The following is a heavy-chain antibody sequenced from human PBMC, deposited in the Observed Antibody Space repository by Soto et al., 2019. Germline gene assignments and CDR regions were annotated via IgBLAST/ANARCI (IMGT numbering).Heavy chain of an antibody. D-gene: IGHD3-10*01. Sequence: SETLSLTCSVSGGSISSYYWSWIRQPPGKGLECIGYINYSGSTNYNPSLKSRVTISVDTSKNQFSLKVSSVTAADTAVYYCARARPTSIITMVRGVLNWFDPWGQGTLVTVSS. CDR3: ARARPTSIITMVRGVLNWFDP. CDR1: GGSISSYY. V-gene: IGHV4-59*01. J-gene: IGHJ5*02. CDR2: INYSGST.